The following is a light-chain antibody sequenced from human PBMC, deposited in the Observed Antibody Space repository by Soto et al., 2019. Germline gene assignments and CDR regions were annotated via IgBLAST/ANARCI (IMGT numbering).Light chain of an antibody. Sequence: EIVLTQSPGTLSLSPGETATLSCRASQSVSSSYLAWYQQKPGQAPRLLIYGASSRATGIPDRFSGSGSGTDSTLTISRLEPEDFAVYYCQQYGSSPGTFGQGTKVEIK. CDR3: QQYGSSPGT. V-gene: IGKV3-20*01. J-gene: IGKJ1*01. CDR2: GAS. CDR1: QSVSSSY.